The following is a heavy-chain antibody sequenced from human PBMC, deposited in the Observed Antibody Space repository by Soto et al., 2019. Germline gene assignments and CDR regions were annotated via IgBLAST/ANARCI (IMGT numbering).Heavy chain of an antibody. D-gene: IGHD1-26*01. J-gene: IGHJ3*02. Sequence: SETLSLTCTVSGASISFFYWSWIRQPPGKGLEWIGFIYNSGSTNYNPSLKSRVTISVDTSKNQFSLKLSSVTAADTAVYYCARPNSGSYPHAFDIWGQGTMVTVSS. CDR1: GASISFFY. V-gene: IGHV4-59*01. CDR3: ARPNSGSYPHAFDI. CDR2: IYNSGST.